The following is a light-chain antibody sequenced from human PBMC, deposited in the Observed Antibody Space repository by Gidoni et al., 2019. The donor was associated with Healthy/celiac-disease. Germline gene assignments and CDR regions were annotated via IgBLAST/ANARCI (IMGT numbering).Light chain of an antibody. CDR2: DVS. CDR1: SSDVGGYNS. Sequence: QSALTQPRSVSWSPGQSVPISCPGTSSDVGGYNSVSWYQQHPGKAPKLMIYDVSKRPSGVPDRFSGSKSGNTASLTISGLQAEDEADYYCCSYAGSYTFVFGTGTKVTVL. V-gene: IGLV2-11*01. J-gene: IGLJ1*01. CDR3: CSYAGSYTFV.